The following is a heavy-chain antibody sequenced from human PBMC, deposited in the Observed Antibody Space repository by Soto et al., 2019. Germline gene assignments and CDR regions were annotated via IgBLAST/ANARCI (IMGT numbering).Heavy chain of an antibody. CDR1: GFTFSDYY. Sequence: GGSLRLSCAASGFTFSDYYMSWIRQAPGKGLEWVSYISSSGSTIYYADSVKGRFTISRDNAKNSLYLQMNSLRAEDTAVYYCAREALDDDFWSGYYRRDYYYYYMDVWGKGTTVTVSS. CDR2: ISSSGSTI. J-gene: IGHJ6*03. CDR3: AREALDDDFWSGYYRRDYYYYYMDV. D-gene: IGHD3-3*01. V-gene: IGHV3-11*01.